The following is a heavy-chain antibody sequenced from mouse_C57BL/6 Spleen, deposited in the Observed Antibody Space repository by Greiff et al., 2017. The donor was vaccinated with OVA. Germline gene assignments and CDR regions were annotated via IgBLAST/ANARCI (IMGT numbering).Heavy chain of an antibody. CDR2: IDPETGGT. V-gene: IGHV1-15*01. Sequence: QVQLQQSGAELVRPGASVTLSCKASGYTFTDYEMHWVKQTPVHGLEWIGAIDPETGGTAYNQKFKGKAILTADKSSSTAYMELRRLTSEDSAVYYCTSSIYYGNYIGMDYWGQGTSVTVSS. J-gene: IGHJ4*01. D-gene: IGHD2-1*01. CDR1: GYTFTDYE. CDR3: TSSIYYGNYIGMDY.